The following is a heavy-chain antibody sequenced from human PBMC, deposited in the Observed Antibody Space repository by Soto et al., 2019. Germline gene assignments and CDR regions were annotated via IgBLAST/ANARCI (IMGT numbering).Heavy chain of an antibody. CDR3: TRGISDS. D-gene: IGHD3-3*02. CDR1: GDTFNTND. J-gene: IGHJ4*02. CDR2: MNPASGNT. V-gene: IGHV1-8*01. Sequence: QVQLVQSGAEVKKPGDSVKVSCKASGDTFNTNDFNWVRQATGQGLEWMGWMNPASGNTGFAQKFQGRVSMTMDTSTSIAYMELSSLTSEDTAMYYCTRGISDSWGQRTLVTVSS.